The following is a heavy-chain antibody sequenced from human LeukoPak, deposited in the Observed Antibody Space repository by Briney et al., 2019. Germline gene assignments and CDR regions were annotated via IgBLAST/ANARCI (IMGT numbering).Heavy chain of an antibody. Sequence: PGGSLRLSCVASGFTFRSYVLSWVRQAPGKGLEWVSALSCSGESTYYADAVKGRFTISRDNSKNTVYLQMNTLRPEDTAVYYCAKDWGGGYGDYIHSFDYWGLGALVTVSS. V-gene: IGHV3-23*01. CDR1: GFTFRSYV. J-gene: IGHJ4*02. CDR2: LSCSGEST. D-gene: IGHD4-17*01. CDR3: AKDWGGGYGDYIHSFDY.